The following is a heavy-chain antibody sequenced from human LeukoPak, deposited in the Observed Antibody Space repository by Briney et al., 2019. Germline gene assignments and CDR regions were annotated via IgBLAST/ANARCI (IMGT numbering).Heavy chain of an antibody. V-gene: IGHV3-21*01. CDR2: ISSSSDYI. Sequence: GGSLRLSCVASGLTFSSYNMNWVRQAPGKGREWVSFISSSSDYIYYAVSVKGRFTISRDNAKNSLLLQMNSLRAEDTAVYYCARGTPTTRDFDYWGQGTLVTVSS. J-gene: IGHJ4*02. CDR1: GLTFSSYN. CDR3: ARGTPTTRDFDY. D-gene: IGHD4-11*01.